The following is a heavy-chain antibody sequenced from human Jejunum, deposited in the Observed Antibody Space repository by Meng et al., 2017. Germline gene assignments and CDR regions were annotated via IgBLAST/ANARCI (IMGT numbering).Heavy chain of an antibody. CDR1: EQTFSNYY. V-gene: IGHV1-46*01. Sequence: QVQLAQAGAKVKKPGTSVKVSCKSSEQTFSNYYLHWVRQAPGQGLEWMGVSNPNDGGTNYAQNFQGRVTMTRDTSTNTVNMELISLKSEDTAVYYCVREFRGGYFDYWGQGTLVTVSS. D-gene: IGHD3-10*01. CDR3: VREFRGGYFDY. J-gene: IGHJ4*02. CDR2: SNPNDGGT.